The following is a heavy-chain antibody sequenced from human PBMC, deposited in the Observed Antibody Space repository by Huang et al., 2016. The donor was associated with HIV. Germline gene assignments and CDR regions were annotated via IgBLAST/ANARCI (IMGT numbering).Heavy chain of an antibody. CDR2: IYSGGTT. Sequence: EVQLVESGGGLIQPGGSLRLSCAASGFTVSTNYMTWVRQAPGKGLGWVSVIYSGGTTYYADSMKGRFTISRDDSENTLYLHMTSLRAGDTAVYYCAKEGDTGAALGYWGQGTLVTVS. J-gene: IGHJ4*02. D-gene: IGHD2-8*02. CDR3: AKEGDTGAALGY. V-gene: IGHV3-53*01. CDR1: GFTVSTNY.